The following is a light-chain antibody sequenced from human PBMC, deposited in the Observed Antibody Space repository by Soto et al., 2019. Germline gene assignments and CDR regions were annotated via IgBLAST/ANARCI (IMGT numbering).Light chain of an antibody. CDR1: QGISSF. J-gene: IGKJ3*01. CDR2: AAS. CDR3: QQLHSFPFT. Sequence: DIQLTQSPCFLSASVGDRVTITCRTSQGISSFLAWYQQKSGKAPKLLIYAASTLQSGVPSRFSGSGSGTEFTLTISSLQPEDFATYYCQQLHSFPFTFGPGIKVDIK. V-gene: IGKV1-9*01.